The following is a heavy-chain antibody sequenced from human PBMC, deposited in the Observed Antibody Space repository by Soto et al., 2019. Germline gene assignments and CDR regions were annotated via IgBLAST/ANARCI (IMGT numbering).Heavy chain of an antibody. D-gene: IGHD3-22*01. CDR2: FDSEDGET. V-gene: IGHV1-24*01. CDR3: ALGGDSSGPFDY. CDR1: GYTLTKLS. Sequence: ASVKVSCKVSGYTLTKLSMHWVRQAPGKGLEWMGGFDSEDGETIYAQKFQGRVTMTEDTSTDTAYMELSSLRSEDTAVYYCALGGDSSGPFDYWGQETLVTVSS. J-gene: IGHJ4*02.